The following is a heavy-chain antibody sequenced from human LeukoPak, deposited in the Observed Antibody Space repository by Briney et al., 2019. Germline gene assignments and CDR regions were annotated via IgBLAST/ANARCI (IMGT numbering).Heavy chain of an antibody. CDR3: AKDPGIAAPFDY. J-gene: IGHJ4*02. D-gene: IGHD6-13*01. CDR1: GFTFSSYG. V-gene: IGHV3-21*04. CDR2: IGSSCDYI. Sequence: GGSLRLSCAASGFTFSSYGMNWVRQAPGKGLEWVSSIGSSCDYIYYADSVKDRFTISRDNAKNSLYLQMNSLRAEDTAVYYCAKDPGIAAPFDYWGQGTLVTVSS.